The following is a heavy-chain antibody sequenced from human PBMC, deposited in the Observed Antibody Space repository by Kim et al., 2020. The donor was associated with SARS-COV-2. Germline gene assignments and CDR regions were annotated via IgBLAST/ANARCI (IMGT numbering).Heavy chain of an antibody. CDR3: ARGPVIALAGTSFDN. CDR1: GESFSGHY. J-gene: IGHJ4*02. CDR2: ITHGGST. V-gene: IGHV4-34*01. Sequence: SETLSLTCAVSGESFSGHYCSWIRQPPGKGLEWIGVITHGGSTHYNPSLKGRGPFSVATSKKQFSLKLNSVTAAATAAYYCARGPVIALAGTSFDNWGQG. D-gene: IGHD6-19*01.